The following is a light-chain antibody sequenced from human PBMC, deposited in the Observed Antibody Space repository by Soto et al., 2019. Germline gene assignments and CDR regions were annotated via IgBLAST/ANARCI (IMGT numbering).Light chain of an antibody. CDR3: SSFTSSMTNV. CDR2: DVT. J-gene: IGLJ1*01. CDR1: SSDVGGYNY. V-gene: IGLV2-11*01. Sequence: ALTQPRSVSGSPGQSVAISCTGTSSDVGGYNYVSWYQQHPGKAPKLMIYDVTKRPSGVPDRFSGSKSGNTASLTISGLQAEDEADYFCSSFTSSMTNVFGSGTKVTVL.